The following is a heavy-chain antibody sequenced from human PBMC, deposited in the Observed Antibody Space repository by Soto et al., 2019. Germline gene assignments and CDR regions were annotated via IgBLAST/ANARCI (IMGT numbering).Heavy chain of an antibody. Sequence: SVKVSCKSSGFAFASSALRCLQQARGQRLELIGWIVVGSGNTNYAQKFQERVTITRDMSTSTAYMELSSLRSEDTAVYYCAAVRSDYYDSSGYYYPPNFDYWGQGTLVTVSS. CDR3: AAVRSDYYDSSGYYYPPNFDY. CDR1: GFAFASSA. V-gene: IGHV1-58*01. J-gene: IGHJ4*02. D-gene: IGHD3-22*01. CDR2: IVVGSGNT.